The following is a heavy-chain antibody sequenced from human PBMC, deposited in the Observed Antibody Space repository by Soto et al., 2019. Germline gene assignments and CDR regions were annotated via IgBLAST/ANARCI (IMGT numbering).Heavy chain of an antibody. CDR3: AQEGYAV. Sequence: QVQLQASGPGLEKPSETLSLTCTVSGGSISSYYWSWIRQPPGKGLEWIGYIYYSGSTNYNPSLKSRVTISVDTSKNQFSLKLSSVTAADTAVYYCAQEGYAVWGQGTLVTVSS. CDR2: IYYSGST. J-gene: IGHJ4*02. CDR1: GGSISSYY. D-gene: IGHD5-12*01. V-gene: IGHV4-59*01.